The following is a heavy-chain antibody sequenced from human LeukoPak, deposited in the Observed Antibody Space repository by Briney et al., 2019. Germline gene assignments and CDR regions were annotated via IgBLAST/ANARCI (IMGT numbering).Heavy chain of an antibody. D-gene: IGHD1-26*01. CDR2: IFYTGTT. J-gene: IGHJ4*02. Sequence: SETLSLTSTVSGGSISSFYWSWIRQPPGKGVEWIGYIFYTGTTNYNPSLKSRVTISVDTSKNQFSLKLSSVTAADTAVYYCARYNGTYYTYWGQGTLVTVSP. V-gene: IGHV4-59*01. CDR3: ARYNGTYYTY. CDR1: GGSISSFY.